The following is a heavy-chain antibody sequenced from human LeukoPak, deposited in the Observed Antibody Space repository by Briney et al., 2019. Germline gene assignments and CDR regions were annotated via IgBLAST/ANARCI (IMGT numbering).Heavy chain of an antibody. CDR2: IYYSGST. J-gene: IGHJ1*01. CDR1: GGSISSSSYY. D-gene: IGHD4-17*01. Sequence: SETLSLTCTVSGGSISSSSYYWGWIRQPPGKGLEWIGSIYYSGSTYYNPSLKSRVTISVDTSKNQFSLKLSSVTAADTAVYYCASAGDYGDSHGSIQHWGQGTLVTVSS. CDR3: ASAGDYGDSHGSIQH. V-gene: IGHV4-39*01.